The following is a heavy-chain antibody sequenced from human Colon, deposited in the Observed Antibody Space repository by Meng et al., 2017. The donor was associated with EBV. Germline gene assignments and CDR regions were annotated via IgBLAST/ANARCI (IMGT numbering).Heavy chain of an antibody. Sequence: DSDADLLTPSEPLSLTCTVSGGSITVTSSYWGWVRQPPGKGLEWIGSIYYRGSTNYNPSLKSRITMSVDMSKNQFSLKVNSVTAADTAIYYCVISSHNWGQGTLVTVSS. CDR2: IYYRGST. V-gene: IGHV4-39*07. J-gene: IGHJ4*02. D-gene: IGHD3-3*02. CDR3: VISSHN. CDR1: GGSITVTSSY.